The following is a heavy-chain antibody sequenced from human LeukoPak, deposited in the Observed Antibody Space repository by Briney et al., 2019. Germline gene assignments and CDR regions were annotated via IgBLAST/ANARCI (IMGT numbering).Heavy chain of an antibody. V-gene: IGHV4-4*07. CDR3: ASVYNSGPGYCSGASCYRLGGWFDT. CDR2: IYSDGDT. D-gene: IGHD2-2*02. J-gene: IGHJ5*02. Sequence: PSETLSLTCSVSGDSISYYYWTWIRQPAGKGMEWIGRIYSDGDTNYNPSLNSRVTMSIDTAKNQFSLNLSSVTAADTAIYYCASVYNSGPGYCSGASCYRLGGWFDTWGQGTLVTVSS. CDR1: GDSISYYY.